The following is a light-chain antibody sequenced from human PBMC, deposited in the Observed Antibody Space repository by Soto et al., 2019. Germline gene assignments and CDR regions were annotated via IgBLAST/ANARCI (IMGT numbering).Light chain of an antibody. CDR2: GAS. J-gene: IGKJ2*01. Sequence: EIVLTQSPDTLSLSPGERATLSCRASQSVSSSFLAWYQQKSGQAPRLPIYGASNRATGIPDRFSGSGSGTDFTLTISRLEPEDFAVYYCQQYGSFYTFGQGTKLEIK. CDR1: QSVSSSF. CDR3: QQYGSFYT. V-gene: IGKV3-20*01.